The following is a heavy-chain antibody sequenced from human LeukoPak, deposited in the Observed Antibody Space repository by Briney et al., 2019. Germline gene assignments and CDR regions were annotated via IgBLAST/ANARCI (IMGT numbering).Heavy chain of an antibody. CDR2: IHYSGST. Sequence: SETLSLTCTVSGGSISSYYWSWIRQPPGKGLEWIGYIHYSGSTNYDPSLKSRVTISVDTSKNQFSLKLSSVTAADTAVYYCARAARGYCSGGSCYYYGMDVWGQGTTVTVSS. J-gene: IGHJ6*02. D-gene: IGHD2-15*01. CDR1: GGSISSYY. CDR3: ARAARGYCSGGSCYYYGMDV. V-gene: IGHV4-59*01.